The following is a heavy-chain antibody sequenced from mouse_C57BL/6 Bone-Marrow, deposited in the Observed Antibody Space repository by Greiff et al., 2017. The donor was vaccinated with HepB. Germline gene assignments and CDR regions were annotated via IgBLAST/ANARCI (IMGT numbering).Heavy chain of an antibody. Sequence: VQLQQSGTVLARPGASVKMSCKTSGYTFTSYWMHWVKQRPGQGLEWIGAIYPGNSDTSYNQKFKGEAKLTAVTSASTAYMELSSLTNEDSAVYYCTAYDYDGNYWGQGTTLTVSS. CDR2: IYPGNSDT. CDR1: GYTFTSYW. D-gene: IGHD2-4*01. J-gene: IGHJ2*01. CDR3: TAYDYDGNY. V-gene: IGHV1-5*01.